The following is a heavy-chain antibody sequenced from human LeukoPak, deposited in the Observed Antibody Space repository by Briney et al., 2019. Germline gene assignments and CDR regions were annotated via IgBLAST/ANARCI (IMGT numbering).Heavy chain of an antibody. V-gene: IGHV3-20*04. Sequence: PGGSLRLSCAASGFTFDDYGMSWVRQAPGKGLEWVSGINWNGGSTGYADSVKGRFTISRDNAKNSLYLQMNSLRAEDTAVYSCAKGGGSSYYYYMDVWGKGTTVTISS. D-gene: IGHD6-13*01. CDR3: AKGGGSSYYYYMDV. CDR2: INWNGGST. J-gene: IGHJ6*03. CDR1: GFTFDDYG.